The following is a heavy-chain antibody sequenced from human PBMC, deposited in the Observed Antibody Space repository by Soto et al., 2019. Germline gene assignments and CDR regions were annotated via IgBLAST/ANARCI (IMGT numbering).Heavy chain of an antibody. V-gene: IGHV1-24*01. Sequence: ASVKVSCTVSGYTLTELSMHWVRQAPGKGLEWMGGFDPEDGETIYAQKLQGRVTMTTDTSTSTAYMELRSLRSDDTAMYYCASGYDLGAHLDYWGQGTLVTVSS. CDR3: ASGYDLGAHLDY. D-gene: IGHD5-12*01. CDR1: GYTLTELS. J-gene: IGHJ4*02. CDR2: FDPEDGET.